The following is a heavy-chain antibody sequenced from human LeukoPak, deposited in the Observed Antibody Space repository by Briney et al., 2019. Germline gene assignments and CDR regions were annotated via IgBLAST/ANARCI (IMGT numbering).Heavy chain of an antibody. V-gene: IGHV3-7*01. D-gene: IGHD3-22*01. Sequence: GGSLRLSCAASGFTFSSYWMSWVRQTPGKAPEWVANIKSDGSEKYYVDSVKGRFTISRDNAENSVFLQMNSLRAEDTAVYYCARDSTDSSGYCHYWGQGTLVTVSS. CDR1: GFTFSSYW. CDR2: IKSDGSEK. J-gene: IGHJ4*02. CDR3: ARDSTDSSGYCHY.